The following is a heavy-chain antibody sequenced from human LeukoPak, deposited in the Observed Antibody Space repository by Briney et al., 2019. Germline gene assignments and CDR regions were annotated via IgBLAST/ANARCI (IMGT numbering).Heavy chain of an antibody. J-gene: IGHJ4*02. CDR1: GFTVSSNY. CDR3: ARVLGGVFDY. V-gene: IGHV3-53*01. D-gene: IGHD3-16*01. CDR2: IYSGGST. Sequence: GGSLRPSCAASGFTVSSNYMSWVRQAPGKGLEWVSVIYSGGSTYYADSVKGRFTISRDNSKNTLYLQMNSLRAEDTAVYYCARVLGGVFDYWGQGTLVTVSS.